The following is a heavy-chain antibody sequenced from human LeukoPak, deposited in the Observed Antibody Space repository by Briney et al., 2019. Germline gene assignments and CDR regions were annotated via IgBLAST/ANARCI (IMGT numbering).Heavy chain of an antibody. D-gene: IGHD1-26*01. CDR2: IYHSGST. J-gene: IGHJ6*03. CDR1: GYSISSGYY. CDR3: ARGSNYYYDMDV. Sequence: PSETLSLTCTVSGYSISSGYYWGWIRQPPGKGLEWIGSIYHSGSTYYNPSLKSRVTISVDTSKNQFSLKLSSVTAADTAVYYCARGSNYYYDMDVWGKGTTVTVSS. V-gene: IGHV4-38-2*02.